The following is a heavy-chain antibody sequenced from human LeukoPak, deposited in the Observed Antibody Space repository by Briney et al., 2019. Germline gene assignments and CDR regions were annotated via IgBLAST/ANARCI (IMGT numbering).Heavy chain of an antibody. D-gene: IGHD5-18*01. CDR2: INHRGNT. CDR1: GGSFSGYY. CDR3: ARASGYSYGYTHY. Sequence: PSETLSLTCAVYGGSFSGYYWSWIRQPPGKGLEWIGEINHRGNTNYNPSLKSRVTPSVNTSKNQFSLKMTSVTAADAAVYYCARASGYSYGYTHYWGQGTLVTVSS. V-gene: IGHV4-34*01. J-gene: IGHJ4*02.